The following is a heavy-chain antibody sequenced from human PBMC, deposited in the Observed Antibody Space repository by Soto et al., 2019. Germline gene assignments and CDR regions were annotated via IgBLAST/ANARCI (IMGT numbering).Heavy chain of an antibody. CDR2: ISYDGSNK. CDR1: GFTFSSYG. V-gene: IGHV3-30*18. D-gene: IGHD1-26*01. J-gene: IGHJ6*02. Sequence: GGSLRLSCAASGFTFSSYGMHWVRQAPGKGLEWVAVISYDGSNKYYADSVKGRFTISRDNSKNTLYLQMNSLRAEDTAVYYCAKDPKGIVVIDFWGQGTTVTVSS. CDR3: AKDPKGIVVIDF.